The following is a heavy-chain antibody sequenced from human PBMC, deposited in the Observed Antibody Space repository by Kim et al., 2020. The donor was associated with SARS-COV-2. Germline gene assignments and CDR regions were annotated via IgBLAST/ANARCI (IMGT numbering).Heavy chain of an antibody. CDR2: IIPILGIA. V-gene: IGHV1-69*04. Sequence: SVKVSCKASGGTFSSYAISWVRQAPGQGLEWMGRIIPILGIANYAQKFQGRVTITADKSTSTAYMELSSLRSEDTAVYYCASGAARPGYYYYGMDVWGQGTTVTVSS. CDR1: GGTFSSYA. CDR3: ASGAARPGYYYYGMDV. J-gene: IGHJ6*02. D-gene: IGHD6-6*01.